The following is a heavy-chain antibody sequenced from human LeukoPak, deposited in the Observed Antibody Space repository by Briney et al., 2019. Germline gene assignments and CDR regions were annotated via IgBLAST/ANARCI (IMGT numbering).Heavy chain of an antibody. D-gene: IGHD3-10*01. V-gene: IGHV3-30*02. Sequence: GGSLRLSCAASGFTFTRYGFHWVRQAPGKGLEWVAFISDSGGDKWFGDSVKGRFTISRDKSKNTVNLQMSSLRVEDTALYYCARDGGSESYAFDYWGQETLVTVSS. J-gene: IGHJ4*02. CDR2: ISDSGGDK. CDR1: GFTFTRYG. CDR3: ARDGGSESYAFDY.